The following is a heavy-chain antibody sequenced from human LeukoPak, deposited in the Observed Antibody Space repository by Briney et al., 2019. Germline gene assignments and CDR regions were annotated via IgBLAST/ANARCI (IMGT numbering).Heavy chain of an antibody. J-gene: IGHJ4*02. Sequence: PSETLSLTCTVSGASISTSSYFWAWIRQPPGKGLEWIGSIYYSGSTYNKPSLKSRVTMSVDTSKNQFSLKLSSVTAADTAVYYCARDVLEYCSSTSCSLFDYWGQGTLVTVSS. V-gene: IGHV4-39*07. CDR3: ARDVLEYCSSTSCSLFDY. CDR2: IYYSGST. CDR1: GASISTSSYF. D-gene: IGHD2-2*01.